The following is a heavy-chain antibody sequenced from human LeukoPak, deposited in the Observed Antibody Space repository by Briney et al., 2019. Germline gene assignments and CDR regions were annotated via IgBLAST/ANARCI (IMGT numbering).Heavy chain of an antibody. V-gene: IGHV3-7*01. J-gene: IGHJ3*02. CDR1: GFTFSSYW. D-gene: IGHD3-22*01. CDR2: IKQDGSEK. CDR3: ASIDSSGYYSPDALDI. Sequence: GGSLRLSCAASGFTFSSYWMSWVRQAPGKGLEWVANIKQDGSEKYYVDSVKGRFTISRDNAKNSLYLQMNSLRAEDTAVYYCASIDSSGYYSPDALDIWGQGTMVTVSS.